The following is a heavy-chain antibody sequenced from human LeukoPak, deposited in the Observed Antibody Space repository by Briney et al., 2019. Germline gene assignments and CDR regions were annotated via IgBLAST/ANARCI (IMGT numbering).Heavy chain of an antibody. D-gene: IGHD6-6*01. J-gene: IGHJ4*02. Sequence: SVKVSCKASGGTFSGYAISWVRQAPGQGLEWMGGIIPIFGTANYAQKFQGRVTITTDKSTSTAYMELSSLRSEDTAVYYCASRARIAARYFDYWGQGTLVTVSS. V-gene: IGHV1-69*05. CDR1: GGTFSGYA. CDR3: ASRARIAARYFDY. CDR2: IIPIFGTA.